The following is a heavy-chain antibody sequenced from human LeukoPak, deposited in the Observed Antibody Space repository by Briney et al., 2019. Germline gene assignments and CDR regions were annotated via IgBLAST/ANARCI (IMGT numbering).Heavy chain of an antibody. V-gene: IGHV3-66*01. Sequence: PGGSLRLSCAASGFTVNSKYMRWVRQAPGKGLEWVSVIYSCGSTYYADSVKGRFTISRDNSKNTLYLQMNSLRAEDTAVYYCVGGGYRGFDYEYWGQGTLVTVSS. CDR1: GFTVNSKY. D-gene: IGHD5-12*01. J-gene: IGHJ4*02. CDR2: IYSCGST. CDR3: VGGGYRGFDYEY.